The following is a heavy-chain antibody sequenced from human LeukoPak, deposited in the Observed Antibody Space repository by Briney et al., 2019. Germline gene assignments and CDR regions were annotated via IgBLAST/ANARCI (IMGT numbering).Heavy chain of an antibody. D-gene: IGHD2-15*01. Sequence: GGSLRLSCAASEFTFSSYSMNWVRQAPGKGLEWVSSISSSSSYIYYADSVKGRFTISRDNSKNTLYLQMSSLRPEDTAVYYCARRGGSHSRRNWFDPWGQGTLVTVSS. J-gene: IGHJ5*02. V-gene: IGHV3-21*01. CDR3: ARRGGSHSRRNWFDP. CDR2: ISSSSSYI. CDR1: EFTFSSYS.